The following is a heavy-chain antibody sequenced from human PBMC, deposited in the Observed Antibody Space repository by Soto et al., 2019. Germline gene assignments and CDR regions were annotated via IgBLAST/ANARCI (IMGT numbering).Heavy chain of an antibody. CDR3: ARDQHYYDSSGYYLARPGWCDP. V-gene: IGHV1-69*01. D-gene: IGHD3-22*01. J-gene: IGHJ5*02. Sequence: VASVKVSCRASGGTFSSYAICWVRRAPGQVLEWMGGIIPIFGTANYAQKFQGRVTITADESTSTAYMELSSLRSEDTAVYYCARDQHYYDSSGYYLARPGWCDPWGQGTLVTVSA. CDR1: GGTFSSYA. CDR2: IIPIFGTA.